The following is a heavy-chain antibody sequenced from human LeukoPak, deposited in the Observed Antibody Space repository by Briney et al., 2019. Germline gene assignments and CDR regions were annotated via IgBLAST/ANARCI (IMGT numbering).Heavy chain of an antibody. CDR1: GYTFTSYD. D-gene: IGHD4-23*01. CDR2: MNPNSGNT. V-gene: IGHV1-8*01. J-gene: IGHJ6*02. Sequence: GASVKVSCKASGYTFTSYDINWVRQATGQGLEWRGWMNPNSGNTGYAQKFQGRVTMTRNTSTSTAYMELSSLRSADTAVYYCARGDYGGTLYYGMDVWGQGTTVTVSS. CDR3: ARGDYGGTLYYGMDV.